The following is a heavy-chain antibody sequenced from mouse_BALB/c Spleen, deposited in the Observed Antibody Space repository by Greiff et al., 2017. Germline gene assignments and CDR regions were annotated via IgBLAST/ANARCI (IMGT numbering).Heavy chain of an antibody. J-gene: IGHJ2*01. Sequence: EVQVVESGPSLVKPSQTLSLTCSVTGDSITSGYWNWIRKFPGNKLEYMGYISYSGSTYYNPSLKSRISITRDTSKNQYYLQLNSVTTEDTATYYCARLGGNGYYNYFDYWGQGTTLTVSS. V-gene: IGHV3-8*02. CDR1: GDSITSGY. CDR2: ISYSGST. D-gene: IGHD2-3*01. CDR3: ARLGGNGYYNYFDY.